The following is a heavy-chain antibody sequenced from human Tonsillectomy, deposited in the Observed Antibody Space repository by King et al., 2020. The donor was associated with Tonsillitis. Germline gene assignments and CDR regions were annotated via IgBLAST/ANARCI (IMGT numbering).Heavy chain of an antibody. J-gene: IGHJ4*02. CDR3: ARRYCSGGSCYPAFDY. CDR1: GYTFTGYY. D-gene: IGHD2-15*01. CDR2: INPNSGGT. Sequence: QLVQSGAEVKKPGASVKVSCKASGYTFTGYYMHWVRQAPGQGLEWMGWINPNSGGTNYAQKFQGRVTMTRDTSISTAYMELSRLRSDDTAVYYCARRYCSGGSCYPAFDYWGQGTLVTVSS. V-gene: IGHV1-2*02.